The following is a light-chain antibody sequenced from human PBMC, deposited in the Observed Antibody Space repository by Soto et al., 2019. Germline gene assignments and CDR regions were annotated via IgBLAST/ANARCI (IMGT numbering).Light chain of an antibody. CDR2: KAS. CDR3: QHYNSYSEA. J-gene: IGKJ1*01. CDR1: QNITFY. Sequence: DIQLTQSPTSLSASVGDIVTVTCRASQNITFYLNWYQQKPGKAPKLLIYKASTLKSGVPSRFSGSGSGTEFTLTISSLQPDDFATYYCQHYNSYSEAVGQGTKVDIK. V-gene: IGKV1-5*03.